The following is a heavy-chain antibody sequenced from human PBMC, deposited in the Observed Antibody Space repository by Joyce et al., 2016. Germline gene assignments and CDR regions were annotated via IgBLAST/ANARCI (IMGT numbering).Heavy chain of an antibody. D-gene: IGHD6-19*01. CDR1: GFIFNTYG. CDR3: ARPPSGYSTGWFDS. J-gene: IGHJ5*01. Sequence: QVQLVESGGGVVQPGRSLRISCAASGFIFNTYGMHWVRQVPGKGLEWVAMIWYDGSNEYYADSVKGRFTISRDNSKDTLYLQMNSLRAEDTAVYYCARPPSGYSTGWFDSWGQGTLVTVSS. V-gene: IGHV3-33*01. CDR2: IWYDGSNE.